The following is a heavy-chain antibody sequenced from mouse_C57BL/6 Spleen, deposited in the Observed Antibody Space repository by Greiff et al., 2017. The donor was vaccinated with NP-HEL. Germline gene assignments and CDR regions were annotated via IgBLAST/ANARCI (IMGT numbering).Heavy chain of an antibody. V-gene: IGHV5-4*01. D-gene: IGHD3-1*01. Sequence: EVMLVESGGGLVKPGGSLKLSCAASGFTFSSYAMSWVRQTPEKRLEWVATISDGGSYTYYPDNVKGRFTISRDNAKNKLYLQMSHLKSEDTAMYYCARDLGLLFAYWGQGTLVTVSA. CDR2: ISDGGSYT. CDR1: GFTFSSYA. J-gene: IGHJ3*01. CDR3: ARDLGLLFAY.